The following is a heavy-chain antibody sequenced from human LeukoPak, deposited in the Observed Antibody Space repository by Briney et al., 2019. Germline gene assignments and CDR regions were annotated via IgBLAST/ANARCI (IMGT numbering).Heavy chain of an antibody. V-gene: IGHV4-4*07. J-gene: IGHJ5*02. CDR3: VRELAVAGTVTHRFDP. D-gene: IGHD6-19*01. CDR1: GVSISTYY. Sequence: PSETLSLACTVSGVSISTYYWTWIRQPAGKGLEWIGRVHSSGGTNYNPSLKSRLSMSVDTSKKQVSLKLSSVTAAGTAIYYGVRELAVAGTVTHRFDPWGKGTLVTVSS. CDR2: VHSSGGT.